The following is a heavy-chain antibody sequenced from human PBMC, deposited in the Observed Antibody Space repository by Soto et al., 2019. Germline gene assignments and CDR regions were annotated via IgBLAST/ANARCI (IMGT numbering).Heavy chain of an antibody. CDR3: ARDTNPKYYYGSELKRAYYGMDV. CDR2: IYHSGST. V-gene: IGHV4-4*02. CDR1: GGSISSSNW. D-gene: IGHD3-10*01. Sequence: SETLSLTCAVSGGSISSSNWWSWVRQPPGKGLEWIGEIYHSGSTNYNPSLKSRVTISVDKSKNQFSLKLSSVTAADTAVYYCARDTNPKYYYGSELKRAYYGMDVWGQGTTVTVSS. J-gene: IGHJ6*02.